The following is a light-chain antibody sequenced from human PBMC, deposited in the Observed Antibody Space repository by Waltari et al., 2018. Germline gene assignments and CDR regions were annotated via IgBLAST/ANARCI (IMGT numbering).Light chain of an antibody. CDR2: WAS. J-gene: IGKJ1*01. Sequence: DIVMTQSPDSLAVSLGERVTIHCKSSQSVLYSSNSQNYLAWYQQKPGQPPKLLIYWASARESGVPDRFSGSESGTDFTLTISSLQAEDVAVYYCQQYYDIPWTFGQGTKVEI. V-gene: IGKV4-1*01. CDR1: QSVLYSSNSQNY. CDR3: QQYYDIPWT.